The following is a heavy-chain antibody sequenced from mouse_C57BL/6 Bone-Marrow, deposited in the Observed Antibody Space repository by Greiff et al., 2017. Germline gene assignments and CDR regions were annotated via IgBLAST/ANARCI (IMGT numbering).Heavy chain of an antibody. V-gene: IGHV14-2*01. CDR3: ARRYYGNYAWCAY. Sequence: VQLQQSGAELVKPGASVKLSCTASGFNIQDYYMHWVKQRTEQGLEWIGRIDPEDGETKSAPNFQGKATLTADTSSNTAYMQRSSLTSEDTAVYYCARRYYGNYAWCAYWGQGTLVTVSA. D-gene: IGHD2-1*01. J-gene: IGHJ3*01. CDR2: IDPEDGET. CDR1: GFNIQDYY.